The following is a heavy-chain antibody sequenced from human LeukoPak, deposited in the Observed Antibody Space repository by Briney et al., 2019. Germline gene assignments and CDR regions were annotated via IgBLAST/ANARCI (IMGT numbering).Heavy chain of an antibody. Sequence: QSGGSLRLFCAASGFTFSNYVMHWVRQAPGKRLEWVAAISYDGSNKYYADSVKGRFTISRDNSKNTLYLQMNSLRTEDTAVYYCAKVHLEGASSLDQWGQGTLVTVSS. CDR3: AKVHLEGASSLDQ. CDR1: GFTFSNYV. CDR2: ISYDGSNK. D-gene: IGHD1-26*01. V-gene: IGHV3-30*18. J-gene: IGHJ4*02.